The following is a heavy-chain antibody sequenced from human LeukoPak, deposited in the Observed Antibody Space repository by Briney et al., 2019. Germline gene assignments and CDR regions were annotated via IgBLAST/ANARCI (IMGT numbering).Heavy chain of an antibody. CDR3: ARDHYYDSNGYDQ. J-gene: IGHJ4*02. CDR1: GYTFINHG. CDR2: ITVYNGDT. D-gene: IGHD3-22*01. Sequence: ASVKVSCKASGYTFINHGVTWVRQAPGQGLEWMGRITVYNGDTKSAQKFQGRVTMTADTSTNTAYMELGSLTSDDTAVYYCARDHYYDSNGYDQWGQGTLVTVSS. V-gene: IGHV1-18*01.